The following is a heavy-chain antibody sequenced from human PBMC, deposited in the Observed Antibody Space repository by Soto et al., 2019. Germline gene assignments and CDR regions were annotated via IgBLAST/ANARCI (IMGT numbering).Heavy chain of an antibody. Sequence: PGRSLRLSCAASGFTFSSYSMNWVRQAPGKGLEWVSSISSSSSYIYYADSVKGRFTISRDNAKNSLYLQMNSLRAEDTAVYYCAREMTSRYYYDSSGPDDAFDIWGQGTMVTVSS. D-gene: IGHD3-22*01. CDR2: ISSSSSYI. CDR1: GFTFSSYS. V-gene: IGHV3-21*01. J-gene: IGHJ3*02. CDR3: AREMTSRYYYDSSGPDDAFDI.